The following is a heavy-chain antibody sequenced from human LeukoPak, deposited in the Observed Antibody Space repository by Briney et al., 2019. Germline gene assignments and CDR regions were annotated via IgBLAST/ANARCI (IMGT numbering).Heavy chain of an antibody. CDR2: INHSGST. Sequence: PSETLSLTCAVYGGSFSGYYWSWIRQPPGKGLEWIGEINHSGSTNYNPSLESRVTISVDTSKNQFSLKLSSVTAADTAVYYCARGVGVVVTATAFDYWGREPRVTVP. V-gene: IGHV4-34*01. CDR3: ARGVGVVVTATAFDY. D-gene: IGHD2-21*02. CDR1: GGSFSGYY. J-gene: IGHJ4*02.